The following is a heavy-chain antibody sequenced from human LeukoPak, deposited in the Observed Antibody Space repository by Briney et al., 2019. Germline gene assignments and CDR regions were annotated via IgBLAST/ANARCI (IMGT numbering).Heavy chain of an antibody. CDR3: ARRVPYFDY. CDR2: ISGSSSYI. Sequence: GGSLRLSCAASGFTFSDYSMTWVRQAPGKGLEWVSSISGSSSYIYYADSLKGRFTISRDNAKNSLFLRMNSLRAEDTAVYYCARRVPYFDYWGQGALVTVSS. D-gene: IGHD4/OR15-4a*01. CDR1: GFTFSDYS. V-gene: IGHV3-21*01. J-gene: IGHJ4*02.